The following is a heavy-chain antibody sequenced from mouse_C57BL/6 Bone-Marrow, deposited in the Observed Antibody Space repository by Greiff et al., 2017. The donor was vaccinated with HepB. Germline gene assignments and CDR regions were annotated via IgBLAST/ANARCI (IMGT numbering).Heavy chain of an antibody. CDR3: TRGRRDYYAMDY. V-gene: IGHV5-9-1*02. J-gene: IGHJ4*01. Sequence: EVQVVESGEGLVKPGGSLKLSCAASGFTFSSYAMSWVRQTPEKRLEWVAYISSGGDYIYYADTVKGRFTISRDNARNTLYLQMSSLKSEDTAMYYCTRGRRDYYAMDYWGQGTSVTVSS. CDR1: GFTFSSYA. CDR2: ISSGGDYI.